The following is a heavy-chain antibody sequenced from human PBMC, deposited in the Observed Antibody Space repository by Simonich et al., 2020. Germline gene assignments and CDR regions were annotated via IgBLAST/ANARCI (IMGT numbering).Heavy chain of an antibody. D-gene: IGHD6-13*01. CDR1: SGSFSGYY. V-gene: IGHV4-34*01. CDR2: ITHSRST. Sequence: QVQLQQWGAGLLQPSETLSLTCAVYSGSFSGYYWSWIRQPPGNGLEWIGEITHSRSTNYNPSLKRRVTISVDTSKNQYSVKLSSVTAADTAVYYCARGLRVAAAGTAFQHWGQGTLVTVSS. CDR3: ARGLRVAAAGTAFQH. J-gene: IGHJ1*01.